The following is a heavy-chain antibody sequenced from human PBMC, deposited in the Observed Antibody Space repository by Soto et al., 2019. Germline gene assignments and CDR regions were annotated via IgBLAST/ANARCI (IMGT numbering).Heavy chain of an antibody. CDR2: IYSGGST. D-gene: IGHD4-17*01. V-gene: IGHV3-53*01. Sequence: EVQLVESGGGLIQPGGSLRLSCAASGFTVTNKYMTWVRQAPGKGLEWVSVIYSGGSTSYADSVKGRFTISRDNSKNILYLQVTSLRAEDTAVYYCARVDYGDYGWYFDLWGRGTLVTVSS. CDR1: GFTVTNKY. CDR3: ARVDYGDYGWYFDL. J-gene: IGHJ2*01.